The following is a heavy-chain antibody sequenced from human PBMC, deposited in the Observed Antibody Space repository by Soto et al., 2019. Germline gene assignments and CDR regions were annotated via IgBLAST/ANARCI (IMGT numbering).Heavy chain of an antibody. CDR3: ARDGIGYYYGMDV. CDR2: ISAYNGNT. V-gene: IGHV1-18*01. CDR1: GYTFTSYG. Sequence: ASVKVSCKASGYTFTSYGISWVRQAPGQGLEWMGWISAYNGNTNYAQKLQGRVTMTTDTSTSTAYMELRILRSDDTAVYYCARDGIGYYYGMDVWGQGTTVTVSS. D-gene: IGHD2-21*01. J-gene: IGHJ6*02.